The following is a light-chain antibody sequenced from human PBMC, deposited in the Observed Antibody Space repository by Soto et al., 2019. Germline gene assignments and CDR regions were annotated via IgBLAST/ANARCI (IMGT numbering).Light chain of an antibody. CDR1: HNINYY. CDR3: LQHNSYLLT. CDR2: SAS. J-gene: IGKJ4*01. V-gene: IGKV1-17*03. Sequence: DIQMTQSPSAMSASVGDRVTISCRASHNINYYLAWFQQKPGKVPKRLIYSASSLQSGVPSRFSGSGSGTEFTLTITGLQPEDTAIYYCLQHNSYLLTFGGGTKVEIK.